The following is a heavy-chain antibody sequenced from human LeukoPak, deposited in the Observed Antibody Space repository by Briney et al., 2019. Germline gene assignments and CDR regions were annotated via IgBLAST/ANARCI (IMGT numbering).Heavy chain of an antibody. CDR1: GGSISSGGYY. Sequence: SETLSLTCTVSGGSISSGGYYWSWIRQHPGKGLEWIGYIYYSGSTYYNPSLKSRVTISVDTSKNQFSLKLSSVTAADTAVYYCARPMIEGDDAFDIWGQGTMVTVSS. CDR2: IYYSGST. V-gene: IGHV4-31*03. D-gene: IGHD3-16*01. CDR3: ARPMIEGDDAFDI. J-gene: IGHJ3*02.